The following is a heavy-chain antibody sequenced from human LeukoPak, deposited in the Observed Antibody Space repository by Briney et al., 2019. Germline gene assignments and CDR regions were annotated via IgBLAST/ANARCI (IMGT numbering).Heavy chain of an antibody. J-gene: IGHJ4*02. CDR1: GFTFSNHA. Sequence: GGSLRLSCATSGFTFSNHAMHWIRQASGKGLEWVSAIGTAGDTFYPGSVKGRFTISRENAKNSLSLQMNSLRAEDTAVYYCVRQQTPHGNFDYWGQGTLVTVSS. V-gene: IGHV3-13*01. CDR2: IGTAGDT. D-gene: IGHD1-26*01. CDR3: VRQQTPHGNFDY.